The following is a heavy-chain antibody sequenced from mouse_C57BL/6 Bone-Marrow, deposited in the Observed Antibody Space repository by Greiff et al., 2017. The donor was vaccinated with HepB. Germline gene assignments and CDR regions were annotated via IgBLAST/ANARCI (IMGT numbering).Heavy chain of an antibody. CDR3: AREDKGPIAMDY. CDR2: ISDGGSYT. D-gene: IGHD1-3*01. J-gene: IGHJ4*01. CDR1: GFTFSSYA. V-gene: IGHV5-4*01. Sequence: EVKLVESGGGLVKPGGSLKLSCAASGFTFSSYAMSWVRQTPEKRLEWVATISDGGSYTYYPANVKGRFTISRDNAKNNLYLQMSHLKSEDTAMYYCAREDKGPIAMDYWGQGTSVTVSS.